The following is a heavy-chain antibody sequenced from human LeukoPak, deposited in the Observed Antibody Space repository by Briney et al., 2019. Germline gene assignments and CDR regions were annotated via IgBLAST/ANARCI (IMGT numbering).Heavy chain of an antibody. Sequence: SETLSLTCTVSGDSTSSGGFYWNWIRQPPGKGLEYIGSIYYSGTTYYNPPLKSRLTISVDTSKNQFSLKLSSVTAADTAVYYCAKDRGAVAGTGGWFDPWGQGTLVTVSS. CDR3: AKDRGAVAGTGGWFDP. D-gene: IGHD6-13*01. CDR1: GDSTSSGGFY. CDR2: IYYSGTT. J-gene: IGHJ5*02. V-gene: IGHV4-39*07.